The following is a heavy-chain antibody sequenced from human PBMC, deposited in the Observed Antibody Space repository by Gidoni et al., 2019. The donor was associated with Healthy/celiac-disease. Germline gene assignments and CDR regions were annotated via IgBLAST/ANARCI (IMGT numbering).Heavy chain of an antibody. CDR2: ISSSSSYI. D-gene: IGHD5-12*01. CDR3: ARDAADRVATEGGYFDY. CDR1: GFTFSSHS. Sequence: EVQLVESGGGLVKPGGSLRLSCAASGFTFSSHSINWVRQAPGKGLEWVSYISSSSSYIYYADSVKGRFTISRDNAKNSLYLQMNSLRAEDTAVYYCARDAADRVATEGGYFDYWGQGTLVTVSS. J-gene: IGHJ4*02. V-gene: IGHV3-21*01.